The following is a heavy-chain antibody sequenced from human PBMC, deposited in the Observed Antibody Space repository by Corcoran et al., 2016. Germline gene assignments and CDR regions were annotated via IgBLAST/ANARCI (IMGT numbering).Heavy chain of an antibody. CDR2: INAGNGNT. CDR1: GYTFTSYA. CDR3: ATPLGIAAAGTPNWFDP. Sequence: QVQLVQSGAEVKKPGASVKVSCEASGYTFTSYAMHWVRQAPGQRLEWMGWINAGNGNTKYSQKFQGRVTITRDTSASTAYMELSSLRSEDTAVYYCATPLGIAAAGTPNWFDPWGQGTLVTVSS. V-gene: IGHV1-3*01. D-gene: IGHD6-13*01. J-gene: IGHJ5*02.